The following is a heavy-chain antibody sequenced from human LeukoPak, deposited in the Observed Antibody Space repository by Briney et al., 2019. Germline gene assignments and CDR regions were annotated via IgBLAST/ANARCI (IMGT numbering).Heavy chain of an antibody. D-gene: IGHD2-21*01. CDR2: ISPSGAST. CDR1: GYTFTSYY. Sequence: ASVKVSCKASGYTFTSYYMHWVRQAPGQGLEWMGIISPSGASTSYAQKFQGRVTMTRDMSTSTVYMELSSLRSEDTAVYYCATSLGVVVVNGAFDIWGQGTMVTVSS. V-gene: IGHV1-46*01. CDR3: ATSLGVVVVNGAFDI. J-gene: IGHJ3*02.